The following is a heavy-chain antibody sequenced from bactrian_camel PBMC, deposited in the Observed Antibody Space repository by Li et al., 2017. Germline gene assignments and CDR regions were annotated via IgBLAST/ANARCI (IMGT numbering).Heavy chain of an antibody. CDR2: ISTVAGTT. Sequence: HVQLVESGGGTVQTGGSLRLSCVYSGNTYRSNCMGWFRQAPGKKREGAARISTVAGTTNYADSVSGRFTISQDNTKATVYLQMDSLKPEDTAMYYCASDHGLECTVVHVDGYWCQGTQVTVS. J-gene: IGHJ4*01. D-gene: IGHD6*01. CDR3: ASDHGLECTVVHVDGY. CDR1: GNTYRSNC. V-gene: IGHV3S1*01.